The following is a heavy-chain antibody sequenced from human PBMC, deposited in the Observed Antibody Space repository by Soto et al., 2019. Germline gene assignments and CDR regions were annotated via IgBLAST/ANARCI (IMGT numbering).Heavy chain of an antibody. CDR2: IYSGGST. D-gene: IGHD2-15*01. V-gene: IGHV3-66*01. CDR1: GFTVSSNY. J-gene: IGHJ4*02. Sequence: EVQLVESGGGLVQPGGSLRLSCAASGFTVSSNYMSWVRQAPGKGLEWVSVIYSGGSTYYADSVKGRFTISRDNSKNTLYLQMSSLRAEDTAVYYCAREGLGYCSGGSCYRGPFDYWGQGTLVTVSS. CDR3: AREGLGYCSGGSCYRGPFDY.